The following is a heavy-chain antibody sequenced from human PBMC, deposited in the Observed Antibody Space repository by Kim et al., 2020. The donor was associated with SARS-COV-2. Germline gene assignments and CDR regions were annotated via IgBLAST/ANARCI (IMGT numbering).Heavy chain of an antibody. Sequence: ASVKVSCKASGYTLSDSHIHWVRQAPGQGLEWMGCFNPHGAGTNYAQKFRGRVAMTRDTSINTGYMELSNLGSDDTAVYYCAKEADSFDYWGQGSLVTVSS. J-gene: IGHJ4*02. CDR1: GYTLSDSH. V-gene: IGHV1-2*02. CDR3: AKEADSFDY. CDR2: FNPHGAGT.